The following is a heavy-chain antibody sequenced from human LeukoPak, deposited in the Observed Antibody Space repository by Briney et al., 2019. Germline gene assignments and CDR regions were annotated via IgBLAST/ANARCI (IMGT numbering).Heavy chain of an antibody. J-gene: IGHJ3*02. D-gene: IGHD3-22*01. Sequence: SETLSLTCNVSGGSISSDYWTWIRQPPGKGLERIGNIYYSGSTNYNPSLKSRVTISVDTSKNQFSLKLNSVTAADTAVYYCARRRDYYDSRGYYAFDIWGHGTMVTVSS. V-gene: IGHV4-59*01. CDR2: IYYSGST. CDR1: GGSISSDY. CDR3: ARRRDYYDSRGYYAFDI.